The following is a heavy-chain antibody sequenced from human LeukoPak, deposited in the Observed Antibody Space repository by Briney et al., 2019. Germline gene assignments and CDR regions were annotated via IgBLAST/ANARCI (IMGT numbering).Heavy chain of an antibody. CDR3: ARVSGSYVHFDY. D-gene: IGHD1-26*01. CDR2: ISYDGSNK. Sequence: PGGSLRLSCAASGFTLSSYAMHWVRLAPGKGLEWVAVISYDGSNKYYADSVKGRFTISRDNSKNTLYLQMNSLRAEDTAVYYCARVSGSYVHFDYWGQGTLVTVSS. CDR1: GFTLSSYA. J-gene: IGHJ4*02. V-gene: IGHV3-30-3*01.